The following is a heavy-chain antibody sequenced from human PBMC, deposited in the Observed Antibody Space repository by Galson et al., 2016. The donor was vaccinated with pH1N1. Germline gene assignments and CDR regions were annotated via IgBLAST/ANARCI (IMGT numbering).Heavy chain of an antibody. D-gene: IGHD3-10*01. CDR3: AREGGVYYGSGRHENWFDP. CDR2: IYHSGST. V-gene: IGHV4-4*02. J-gene: IGHJ5*02. Sequence: LSLTCAVSGGSISSSNWWSWVRQPPGKGLEWIGEIYHSGSTSYNPSLKSRVTISLDKSKNQFSLKLSSVTAADTAVYYCAREGGVYYGSGRHENWFDPWGQGTLVAVSA. CDR1: GGSISSSNW.